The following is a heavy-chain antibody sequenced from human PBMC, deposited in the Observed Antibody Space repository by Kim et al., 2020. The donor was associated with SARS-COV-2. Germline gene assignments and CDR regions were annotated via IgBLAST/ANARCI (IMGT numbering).Heavy chain of an antibody. CDR3: ARDFRRAGVLWFGEFPNWFDP. V-gene: IGHV4-31*03. CDR2: IYYSGST. Sequence: SETLSLTCTVSGGSISSGGYYWSWIRQHPGKGLEWIGYIYYSGSTYYNPSLKSRVTISVDTSKNQFSLKLSSVTAADTAVYYCARDFRRAGVLWFGEFPNWFDPWGQGTLVTVSS. D-gene: IGHD3-10*01. CDR1: GGSISSGGYY. J-gene: IGHJ5*02.